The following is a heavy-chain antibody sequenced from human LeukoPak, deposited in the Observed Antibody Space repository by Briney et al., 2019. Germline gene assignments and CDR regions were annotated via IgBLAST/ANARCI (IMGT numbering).Heavy chain of an antibody. J-gene: IGHJ3*02. D-gene: IGHD3-22*01. CDR3: ARDLYYDSSGYSSRGGAFDI. V-gene: IGHV1-46*01. Sequence: GASVKVSCKASGYTFTSYYMHWVRQAPGQGLEWMEIINPSGGSTSYAQKFQGRVTMTRDTSTSTVYMELSSLRSEDTAVYYCARDLYYDSSGYSSRGGAFDIWGQGTMVTVSS. CDR2: INPSGGST. CDR1: GYTFTSYY.